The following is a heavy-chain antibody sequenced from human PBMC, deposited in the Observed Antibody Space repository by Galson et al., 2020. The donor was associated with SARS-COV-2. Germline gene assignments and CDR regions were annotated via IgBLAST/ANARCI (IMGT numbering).Heavy chain of an antibody. CDR2: ISYDGSNK. D-gene: IGHD6-13*01. CDR3: ARVGYSSSWYEEGIDY. V-gene: IGHV3-30*03. CDR1: GFTFSSYG. J-gene: IGHJ4*02. Sequence: QAGGSLRLSCAASGFTFSSYGMHWVRQAPGKGLEWVAVISYDGSNKYYADSVKGRFTISRDNSKNTLYLQMNSLRAEDTAVYYCARVGYSSSWYEEGIDYWGQGTLVTVSS.